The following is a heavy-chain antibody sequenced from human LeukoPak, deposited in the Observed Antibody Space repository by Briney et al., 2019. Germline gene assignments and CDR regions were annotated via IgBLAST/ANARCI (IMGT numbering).Heavy chain of an antibody. CDR2: ISSSGSTI. V-gene: IGHV3-11*04. D-gene: IGHD3-22*01. CDR1: GFTFSAYY. Sequence: SGGSLRLSCAASGFTFSAYYMSWIRQAPGKGLEWVSFISSSGSTIYYADSVKGRFTISRDNAKNSLYLQMNSLRAEDTAVYYCARDGYYYDSSQFDYWGQGTLVTVSS. CDR3: ARDGYYYDSSQFDY. J-gene: IGHJ4*02.